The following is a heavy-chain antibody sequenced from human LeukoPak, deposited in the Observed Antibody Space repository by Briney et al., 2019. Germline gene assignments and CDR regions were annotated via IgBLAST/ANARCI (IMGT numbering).Heavy chain of an antibody. V-gene: IGHV3-9*01. CDR3: VKDYGSGSHYYFDY. J-gene: IGHJ4*02. CDR1: GFIFDDYA. Sequence: GRSLTLSCAASGFIFDDYAMHWVRQAPGKGLEWVSGISWNSGNIGSADSVKGRFTISRDSAKNSLYLRMDSLRAEDTAFYYCVKDYGSGSHYYFDYWGQGTMVTVSS. D-gene: IGHD3-10*01. CDR2: ISWNSGNI.